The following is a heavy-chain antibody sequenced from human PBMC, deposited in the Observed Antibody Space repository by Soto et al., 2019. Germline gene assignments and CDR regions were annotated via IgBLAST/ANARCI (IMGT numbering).Heavy chain of an antibody. CDR2: ISAYNGNT. V-gene: IGHV1-18*01. J-gene: IGHJ4*02. CDR3: ARDYGQWLLTDY. D-gene: IGHD6-19*01. Sequence: ASAKVSCKASGYTFTSYGISWLLQAPGQGLEWMGWISAYNGNTNYAQKLQGRVTMTTDTSTSTAYMELRSLRSDDTAVYYCARDYGQWLLTDYWGQGTLVTVSS. CDR1: GYTFTSYG.